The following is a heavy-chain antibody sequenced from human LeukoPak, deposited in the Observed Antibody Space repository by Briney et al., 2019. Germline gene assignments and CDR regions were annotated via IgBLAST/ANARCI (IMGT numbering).Heavy chain of an antibody. Sequence: SGGSLRLSCAASGFTVSSNYMSWVRQAPGKGLEWVSVIYSAGTTYYADSVEGRFTISRDNSRNTVFLQMNSLRAEDTAMYYCARDLHYYVAMDVWGQGTTVTVSS. CDR2: IYSAGTT. D-gene: IGHD3-10*02. CDR3: ARDLHYYVAMDV. CDR1: GFTVSSNY. J-gene: IGHJ6*02. V-gene: IGHV3-53*01.